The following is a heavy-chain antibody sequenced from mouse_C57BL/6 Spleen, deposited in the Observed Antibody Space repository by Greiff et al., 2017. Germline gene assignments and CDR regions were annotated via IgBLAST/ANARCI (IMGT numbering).Heavy chain of an antibody. V-gene: IGHV1-61*01. CDR3: TRKNVGYWVIDY. D-gene: IGHD4-1*01. Sequence: QVQLKQPGAELVRPGSSVKLSCKASGYTFTSYWMDWVKQRPGKGLEWIGNIYPSDSDTHYNQTFKDKATLTVDKSSSTAYMQLSSLTSEDSAVYCGTRKNVGYWVIDYWGQGTSLTVSS. CDR1: GYTFTSYW. CDR2: IYPSDSDT. J-gene: IGHJ2*02.